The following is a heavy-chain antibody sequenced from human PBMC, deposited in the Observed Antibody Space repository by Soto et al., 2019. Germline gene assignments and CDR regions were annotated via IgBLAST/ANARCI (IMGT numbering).Heavy chain of an antibody. CDR1: GFTFSSYG. D-gene: IGHD4-17*01. V-gene: IGHV3-33*01. J-gene: IGHJ2*01. CDR3: ARDSSERKWPYGGTAAICWYFDL. Sequence: QVQLVESGGGVVQPGRSLRLSCAASGFTFSSYGMHWVRQAPGKGLEWVAVIWYDGSNKYYADSVKGRFTISRDNSKNTLYLQMNSLRAEDTAVYYCARDSSERKWPYGGTAAICWYFDLWGRGTLVTVSS. CDR2: IWYDGSNK.